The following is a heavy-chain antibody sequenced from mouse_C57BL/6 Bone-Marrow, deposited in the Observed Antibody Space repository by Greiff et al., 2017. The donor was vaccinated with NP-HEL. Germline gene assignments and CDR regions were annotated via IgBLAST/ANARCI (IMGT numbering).Heavy chain of an antibody. CDR3: ARTGDSNWAWFAY. Sequence: EVMLVESGGGLVQPGGSLKLSCAASGFTFSDYGMAWVRQAPRKGPEWVAFISNLAYSIYYADTVTGRFTISRENAKNTLYLEMSSLRSEDTAMYYCARTGDSNWAWFAYWGQGTLVTVSA. J-gene: IGHJ3*01. V-gene: IGHV5-15*01. CDR1: GFTFSDYG. CDR2: ISNLAYSI. D-gene: IGHD4-1*01.